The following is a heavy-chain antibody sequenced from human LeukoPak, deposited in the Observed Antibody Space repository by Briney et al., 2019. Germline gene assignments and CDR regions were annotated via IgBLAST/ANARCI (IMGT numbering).Heavy chain of an antibody. Sequence: GGSLRLSCAASGFTFSSYSMNWVRQAPGKGLEWVSYLCSCRSSIYYADSVKGRFTISRDNSKNTLYLQMNSLRAEDTAVYYCASLPPQAGIPDAYYYGMDVWGQGTTVTVSS. D-gene: IGHD1-14*01. CDR1: GFTFSSYS. V-gene: IGHV3-48*01. CDR2: LCSCRSSI. CDR3: ASLPPQAGIPDAYYYGMDV. J-gene: IGHJ6*02.